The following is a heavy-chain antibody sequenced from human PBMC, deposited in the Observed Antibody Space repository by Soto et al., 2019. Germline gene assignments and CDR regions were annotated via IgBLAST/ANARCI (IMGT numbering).Heavy chain of an antibody. D-gene: IGHD1-26*01. Sequence: GGSLRLSCAASGFTFSSYGMHWVRQAPGKGLEWVAVIWYDGSNKYYADSVKGRFTISRDNSKNTLYLQMNSLRAEDTAVYYWAKWEGGFDYWGQRTLVTVSS. J-gene: IGHJ4*02. V-gene: IGHV3-33*06. CDR1: GFTFSSYG. CDR2: IWYDGSNK. CDR3: AKWEGGFDY.